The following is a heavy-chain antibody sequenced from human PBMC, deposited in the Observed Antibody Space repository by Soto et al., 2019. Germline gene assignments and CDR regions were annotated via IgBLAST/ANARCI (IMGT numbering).Heavy chain of an antibody. V-gene: IGHV4-59*02. CDR1: GDSVTSNY. J-gene: IGHJ4*02. Sequence: SETLSLTCSFSGDSVTSNYLTWIRQSPEKGLEWIGYMHYTGFSHYNPSLKSRLTMSVDTSKDQFSLKLTSVTAADTAVYYCGREGGYGGHVEYWGQGALVTVSS. D-gene: IGHD5-12*01. CDR3: GREGGYGGHVEY. CDR2: MHYTGFS.